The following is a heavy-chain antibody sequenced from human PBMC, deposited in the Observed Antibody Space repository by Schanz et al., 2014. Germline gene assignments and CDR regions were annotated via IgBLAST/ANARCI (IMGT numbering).Heavy chain of an antibody. CDR3: AKGRYSSGWRGDYFDE. CDR1: GFAFSSYG. D-gene: IGHD6-25*01. CDR2: IGVDGTTT. J-gene: IGHJ4*02. Sequence: EVQLLESGGGLVQPGGSLRLSCLASGFAFSSYGMNWLRQAPGKGLEWVSVIGVDGTTTYYADSVKGRFTISRDNSKSTLYVEMNRLRVEDTAVYYCAKGRYSSGWRGDYFDEWGQGTLVTVSS. V-gene: IGHV3-23*01.